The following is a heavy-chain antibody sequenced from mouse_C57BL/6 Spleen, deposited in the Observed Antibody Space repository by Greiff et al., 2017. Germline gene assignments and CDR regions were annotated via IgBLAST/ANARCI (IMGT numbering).Heavy chain of an antibody. D-gene: IGHD4-1*01. J-gene: IGHJ2*01. V-gene: IGHV1-76*01. CDR2: IYPGSGNT. Sequence: QVQLQQSGAELVRPGASVKLSCKASGYTFTDYYINWVKQRPGQGLEWIARIYPGSGNTYYNEKFKGKATLTAEKSSSTAYMQLSSLTSEDSAVYFCARGWDAYFDYWGQGTTLTVSS. CDR1: GYTFTDYY. CDR3: ARGWDAYFDY.